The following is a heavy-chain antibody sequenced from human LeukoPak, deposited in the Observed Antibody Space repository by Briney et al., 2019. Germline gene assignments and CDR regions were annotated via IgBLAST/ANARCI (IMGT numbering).Heavy chain of an antibody. D-gene: IGHD4-11*01. CDR1: GFTFRDYA. CDR2: IRSKTYGETA. J-gene: IGHJ4*02. CDR3: TRSSTVTGAKYYFDY. Sequence: GGSLRLSYTASGFTFRDYAMSWVRQAPGKGLEWVGLIRSKTYGETAEYAASVKGRITITRDDSKGVAYLQLDSLKAEDTGLYYCTRSSTVTGAKYYFDYWGQGAQVTVSS. V-gene: IGHV3-49*04.